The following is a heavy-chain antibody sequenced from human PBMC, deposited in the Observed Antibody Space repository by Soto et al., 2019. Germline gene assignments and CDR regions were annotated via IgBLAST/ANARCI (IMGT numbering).Heavy chain of an antibody. V-gene: IGHV4-34*01. CDR1: GGSFSGHY. Sequence: QVQLQQWGAGLLKPSETLSLTCAVYGGSFSGHYWSWIRQPPGKGLEWIGEVSPGGSTNYNSSLKSRVTVSGDTSKIQFSLQLTSMTAADTGVYYCARGRGGLHRTAELHSWGQGTLVTVSS. CDR3: ARGRGGLHRTAELHS. J-gene: IGHJ4*02. D-gene: IGHD7-27*01. CDR2: VSPGGST.